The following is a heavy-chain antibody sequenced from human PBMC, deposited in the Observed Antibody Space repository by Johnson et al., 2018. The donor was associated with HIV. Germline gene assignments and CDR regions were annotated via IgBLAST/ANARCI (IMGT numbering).Heavy chain of an antibody. D-gene: IGHD6-13*01. CDR1: AFTFSSYW. CDR2: INSDGSTT. V-gene: IGHV3-74*01. J-gene: IGHJ3*02. Sequence: LQSLESGGGLLQPGGSLRLSSAASAFTFSSYWMHWVRQAPGQGPVWVSRINSDGSTTRYADSLKGRFTISRDNAKNTLYLQMYRLRAEDTAVYYCALSGGAAAYDAFDIWGQGTMVTVSS. CDR3: ALSGGAAAYDAFDI.